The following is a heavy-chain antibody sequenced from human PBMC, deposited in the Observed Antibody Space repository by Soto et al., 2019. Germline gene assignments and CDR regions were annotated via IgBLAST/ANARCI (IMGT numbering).Heavy chain of an antibody. CDR2: IYHSGST. Sequence: QLQLQESGSGLVKPSQTLSLTCAVSGGSISSGGYSWSWIRQPPGKGLEWIGYIYHSGSTYYNPALERRVTISVDRSKNQFSLKLSSVTAADTAVYYCARTPFCGGDCYFFDYWGQGTLVTVSS. D-gene: IGHD2-21*02. CDR1: GGSISSGGYS. CDR3: ARTPFCGGDCYFFDY. V-gene: IGHV4-30-2*01. J-gene: IGHJ4*02.